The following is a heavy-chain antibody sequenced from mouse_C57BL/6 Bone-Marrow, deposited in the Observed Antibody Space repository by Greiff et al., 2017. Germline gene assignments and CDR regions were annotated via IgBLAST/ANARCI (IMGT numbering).Heavy chain of an antibody. CDR1: GFTFSSYG. J-gene: IGHJ3*01. Sequence: EVKLVESGGDLVKPGGSLKLSCAASGFTFSSYGMSWVRQTPDKRLEWVATISSGGSYTYYPDSVKGRFTISRDNAKNTLYLQMSRLKSEDTAMYYCAREDYCGSSYAWFAYWGQGTLVTVSA. D-gene: IGHD1-1*01. CDR3: AREDYCGSSYAWFAY. V-gene: IGHV5-6*01. CDR2: ISSGGSYT.